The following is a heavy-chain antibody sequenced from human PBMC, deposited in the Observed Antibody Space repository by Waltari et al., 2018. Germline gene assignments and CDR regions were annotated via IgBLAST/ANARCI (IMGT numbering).Heavy chain of an antibody. D-gene: IGHD2-15*01. CDR2: SYTVGTK. J-gene: IGHJ6*03. CDR1: WFSLRDIF. CDR3: ARVAGTALHRYYHYYMDL. Sequence: EVEVVEFGGGLMQPGGSLRISYAAYWFSLRDIFNPWVRQAPGKWLELVSISYTVGTKYFAESVNGRFTSSRDNSRNTVYLQMNSLRVEDTAVYFCARVAGTALHRYYHYYMDLWGKGTTVTVSS. V-gene: IGHV3-53*01.